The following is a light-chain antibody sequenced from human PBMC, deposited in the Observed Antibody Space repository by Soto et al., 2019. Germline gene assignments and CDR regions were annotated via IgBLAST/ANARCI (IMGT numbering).Light chain of an antibody. CDR2: GVT. CDR3: SSSATCTTSHVV. CDR1: SSDVGNSDY. Sequence: QSALTQPASVSGSPGQSITISCTGTSSDVGNSDYVSWYQHHPGKAPKLMISGVTNRPSGVSNRFSGSKSGNTASLTISGLQAEDEADYCSSSATCTTSHVVFGGGTKLTVL. J-gene: IGLJ2*01. V-gene: IGLV2-14*03.